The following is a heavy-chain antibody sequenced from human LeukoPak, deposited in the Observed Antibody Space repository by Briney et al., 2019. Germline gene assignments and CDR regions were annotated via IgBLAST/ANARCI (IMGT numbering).Heavy chain of an antibody. CDR2: IYYSGST. Sequence: SETLSLTCTISGGSISSSSYYWGWIRKPPGKGLEWIGSIYYSGSTYYNPSLKSRLTISVDTSKNQFSLKLSSVTAADTAVYYCARTISTVTTPRGGIYYFDYWGQGTLVSVSS. CDR3: ARTISTVTTPRGGIYYFDY. V-gene: IGHV4-39*01. D-gene: IGHD4-17*01. J-gene: IGHJ4*02. CDR1: GGSISSSSYY.